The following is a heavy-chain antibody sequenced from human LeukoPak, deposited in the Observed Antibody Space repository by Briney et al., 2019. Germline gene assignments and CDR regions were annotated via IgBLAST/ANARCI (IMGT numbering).Heavy chain of an antibody. D-gene: IGHD3-10*01. V-gene: IGHV4-59*01. CDR1: GGSISSYY. J-gene: IGHJ5*02. CDR3: ARERLYYYGSGSLSAGFDP. Sequence: SETLSLTCTVSGGSISSYYWSWIRQPPGKGLEWIGYIYYSGGTNYNPSLKSRVTISVDTSKNQFSLKLSSVTAADTAVYYCARERLYYYGSGSLSAGFDPWGQGTLVTVSS. CDR2: IYYSGGT.